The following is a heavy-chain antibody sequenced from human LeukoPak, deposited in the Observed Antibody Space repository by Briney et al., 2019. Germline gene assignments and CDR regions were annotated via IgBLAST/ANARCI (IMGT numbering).Heavy chain of an antibody. V-gene: IGHV3-30*04. D-gene: IGHD1-1*01. Sequence: GGSLRLSCAASGFTFSTYAMHWVRQAPGKGLEWVAVISYDGSNKYYADSVKGRFTISRDNSKNTLFLQMNSLRAEDTAVYYCARDLTNIHTTGSTYDAIDIWGQGTMVTVSS. J-gene: IGHJ3*02. CDR1: GFTFSTYA. CDR3: ARDLTNIHTTGSTYDAIDI. CDR2: ISYDGSNK.